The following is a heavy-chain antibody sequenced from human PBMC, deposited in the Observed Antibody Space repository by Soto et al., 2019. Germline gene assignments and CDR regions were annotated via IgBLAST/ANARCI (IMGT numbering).Heavy chain of an antibody. J-gene: IGHJ6*02. D-gene: IGHD2-2*01. CDR3: ATVPAAYYYYYGMDV. CDR1: GFTFSSYW. CDR2: IKQDGSEK. V-gene: IGHV3-7*03. Sequence: PGGSLRLSCAASGFTFSSYWMSWVRQAPGKGLEWVANIKQDGSEKYHVDSVKGRFTISRDNAKNSLYLQMNSLRAEDTAVYYCATVPAAYYYYYGMDVWGQGTTVTV.